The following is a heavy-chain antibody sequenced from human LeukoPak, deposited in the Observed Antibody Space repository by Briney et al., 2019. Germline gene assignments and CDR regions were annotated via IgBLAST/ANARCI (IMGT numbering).Heavy chain of an antibody. J-gene: IGHJ4*02. CDR1: GFTIDDYA. Sequence: GRSLRLSCAASGFTIDDYAMHWVRQAPGKGLEWVSGISWNSGSIGYADSVKGRFTISRDNAKNSLYLQMNSLRAEDTALYYCAKGYTATMIVSWGQGTLVTVSS. D-gene: IGHD3-22*01. V-gene: IGHV3-9*01. CDR3: AKGYTATMIVS. CDR2: ISWNSGSI.